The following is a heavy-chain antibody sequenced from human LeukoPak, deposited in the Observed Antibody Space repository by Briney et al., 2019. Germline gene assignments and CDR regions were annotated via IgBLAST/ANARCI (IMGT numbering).Heavy chain of an antibody. CDR2: ISGRNNGEYT. CDR3: AREMGSSSYVLDV. J-gene: IGHJ3*01. CDR1: QFSFNTHS. V-gene: IGHV3-23*01. D-gene: IGHD2-2*01. Sequence: GGSLRLSCAASQFSFNTHSMSWVRQAPGKGLEWVSSISGRNNGEYTYYADSVRGRFTISRDNAKNTLFLQVNSLRAEDTGVYYCAREMGSSSYVLDVWGQGTMVTVSS.